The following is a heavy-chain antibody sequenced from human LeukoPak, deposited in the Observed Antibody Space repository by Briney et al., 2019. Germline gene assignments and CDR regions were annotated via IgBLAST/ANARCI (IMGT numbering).Heavy chain of an antibody. Sequence: SETLSLTCTVSGGSISSYYWSWIRQPPGKGLEWIGYIYYSGSTNYNTSLKSRVTISVDTSKNQFSLKLSPVTAADTAVYYCAREGSCSSTSCYFYYYYYMDVWGKGTTVTISS. CDR2: IYYSGST. J-gene: IGHJ6*03. D-gene: IGHD2-2*01. CDR3: AREGSCSSTSCYFYYYYYMDV. CDR1: GGSISSYY. V-gene: IGHV4-59*12.